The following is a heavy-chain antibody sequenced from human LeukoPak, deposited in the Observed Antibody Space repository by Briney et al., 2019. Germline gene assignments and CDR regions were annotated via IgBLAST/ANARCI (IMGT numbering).Heavy chain of an antibody. CDR1: GFTFSSHA. J-gene: IGHJ4*02. CDR3: ARKLEQWLVAPGDY. D-gene: IGHD6-19*01. CDR2: ISSGSSYK. V-gene: IGHV3-21*01. Sequence: GGSLRLSCVASGFTFSSHAMGWVRQAPGKGLEWVSFISSGSSYKYYADSVKGRFTISRDNAKNSLYLQMNSLRAEDTAVYYCARKLEQWLVAPGDYWGQGTLVTVSS.